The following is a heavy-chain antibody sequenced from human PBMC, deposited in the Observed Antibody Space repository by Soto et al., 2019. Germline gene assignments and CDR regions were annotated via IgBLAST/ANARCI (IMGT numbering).Heavy chain of an antibody. V-gene: IGHV4-34*01. Sequence: SETLSLTCAVNGGSFTGYSWGWIRQPPGKGLEWIGEINHSGSTSYSPSLKSRVAVSIDTSKNQFSLRLTSVTAADTAIYFCARIGYFRVDYWGQGAPVTVSS. J-gene: IGHJ4*02. CDR1: GGSFTGYS. D-gene: IGHD2-15*01. CDR3: ARIGYFRVDY. CDR2: INHSGST.